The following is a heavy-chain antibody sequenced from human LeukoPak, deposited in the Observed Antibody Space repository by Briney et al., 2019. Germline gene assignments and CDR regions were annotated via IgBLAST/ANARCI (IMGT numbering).Heavy chain of an antibody. J-gene: IGHJ4*02. D-gene: IGHD3-22*01. V-gene: IGHV3-23*01. Sequence: GGSLRLSCAASGFTFSDYVMTCARQAPGGRLEWVSAFSGGSESIHYADSVKGGFTISRDNSQNTLYLQMSSLRAEDTAVYYCARRGDSSAYFDYWGQGTLVTVSS. CDR3: ARRGDSSAYFDY. CDR2: FSGGSESI. CDR1: GFTFSDYV.